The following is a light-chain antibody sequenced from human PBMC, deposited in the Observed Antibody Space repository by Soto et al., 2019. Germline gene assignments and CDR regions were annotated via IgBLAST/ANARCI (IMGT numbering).Light chain of an antibody. CDR2: GAS. Sequence: EIVLTQSPGTLSLSPGERATLSCRASQSVSSSYLAWYQQKPGQAPRLLIYGASSRATVIPDRFSGSGSGTDFTITISRLEPEDVAVYYCQQYGSSWTFGQGTKVEIK. CDR3: QQYGSSWT. J-gene: IGKJ1*01. V-gene: IGKV3-20*01. CDR1: QSVSSSY.